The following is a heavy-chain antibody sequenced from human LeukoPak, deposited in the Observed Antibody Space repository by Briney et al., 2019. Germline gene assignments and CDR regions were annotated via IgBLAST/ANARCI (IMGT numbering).Heavy chain of an antibody. CDR2: IYYSGST. Sequence: GSLRLSCAASGFTFSNAWMSWIRQPPGKGLEWIGYIYYSGSTNYNPSLKSRVTISVDTSKNQFSLRLRSVTAADTAVYYCARVTGYMAEDYFDSWGQGTLVTVSS. V-gene: IGHV4-59*01. D-gene: IGHD6-13*01. J-gene: IGHJ4*02. CDR1: GFTFSNAW. CDR3: ARVTGYMAEDYFDS.